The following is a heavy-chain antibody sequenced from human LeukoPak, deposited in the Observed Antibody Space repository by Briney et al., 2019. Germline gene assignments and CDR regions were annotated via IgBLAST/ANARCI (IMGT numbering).Heavy chain of an antibody. CDR3: ARVWAIRYYYYYGMDV. V-gene: IGHV1-8*01. CDR2: MNPNSGNT. CDR1: GYTFTSYD. J-gene: IGHJ6*02. D-gene: IGHD2-2*01. Sequence: GASVKVSCKASGYTFTSYDINWVRQATGQGLEWMGWMNPNSGNTGYAQKFQGRVTMTRNTSISTAYMELSSLRSEDTAVYYCARVWAIRYYYYYGMDVWGQGTTVTVSS.